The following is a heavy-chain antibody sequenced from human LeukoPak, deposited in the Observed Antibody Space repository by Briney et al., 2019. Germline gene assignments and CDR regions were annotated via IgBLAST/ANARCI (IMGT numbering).Heavy chain of an antibody. CDR1: GYTFIAYY. J-gene: IGHJ2*01. V-gene: IGHV1-2*02. CDR2: INVNSGGT. D-gene: IGHD2-21*02. CDR3: ARDPPTEGWDFDL. Sequence: ASVKVSCKASGYTFIAYYIQWVRQAPGQGLEWMGWINVNSGGTRYAQKFQGRVTVTRDTSISTAYMEVSRLRSDDTAVYYCARDPPTEGWDFDLWGRGTLVTVSS.